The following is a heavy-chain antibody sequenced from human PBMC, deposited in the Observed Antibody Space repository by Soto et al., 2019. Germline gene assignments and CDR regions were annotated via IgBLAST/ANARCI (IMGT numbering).Heavy chain of an antibody. Sequence: SETLSLTCTVSGGSISSYYWSWFRQPPGKGLEWIGYIYYSGSTNYDPSLKSRVTISVDTSKNQFSLKLSSVTAADTAVYYCARVGGYCSSTSCYYNWFDPWGQGTLVTVSS. D-gene: IGHD2-2*03. CDR3: ARVGGYCSSTSCYYNWFDP. CDR1: GGSISSYY. V-gene: IGHV4-59*08. J-gene: IGHJ5*02. CDR2: IYYSGST.